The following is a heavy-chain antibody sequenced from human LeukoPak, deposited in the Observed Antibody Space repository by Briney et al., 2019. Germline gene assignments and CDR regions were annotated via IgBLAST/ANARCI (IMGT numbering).Heavy chain of an antibody. CDR2: IKSKTDGGTT. CDR3: TTVPSSYCGGDCRPGADY. J-gene: IGHJ4*02. Sequence: GGSLRLSCSASGLTVTNAWMSWVRQAPGKGLEWVGRIKSKTDGGTTDYAAPVKGRFTISRDDSKNTLYLQMNSLKTEDTAVYYCTTVPSSYCGGDCRPGADYWGQGTLVTVSS. V-gene: IGHV3-15*01. CDR1: GLTVTNAW. D-gene: IGHD2-21*02.